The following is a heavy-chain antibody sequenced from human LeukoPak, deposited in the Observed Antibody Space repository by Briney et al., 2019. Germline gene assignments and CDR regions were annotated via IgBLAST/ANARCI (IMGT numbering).Heavy chain of an antibody. CDR2: INPNSGGT. CDR3: AREHPPSFSRQQLPLEVDY. J-gene: IGHJ4*02. Sequence: ASVKVSCKASGYTFTGYYMHWVRQAPGQGLEWMGRINPNSGGTNYAQKFQGRVTMTRDTSISTAYMELSRLGSDDTAVYYCAREHPPSFSRQQLPLEVDYWGQGTLVTVSS. V-gene: IGHV1-2*06. CDR1: GYTFTGYY. D-gene: IGHD6-13*01.